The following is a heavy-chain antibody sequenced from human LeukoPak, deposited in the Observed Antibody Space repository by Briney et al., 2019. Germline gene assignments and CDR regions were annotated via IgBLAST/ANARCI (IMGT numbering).Heavy chain of an antibody. J-gene: IGHJ4*02. CDR3: VSRIAGLGGY. CDR1: GGSISSYY. V-gene: IGHV3-7*01. CDR2: IKQDGSEK. Sequence: AETLSLTCTVSGGSISSYYWSWIRQPPGKRLEWVANIKQDGSEKYYVDSVKGRFTISRGNAKNSVYLQMNSLRAEDTAVYYCVSRIAGLGGYWGQGTLVTVSS. D-gene: IGHD6-13*01.